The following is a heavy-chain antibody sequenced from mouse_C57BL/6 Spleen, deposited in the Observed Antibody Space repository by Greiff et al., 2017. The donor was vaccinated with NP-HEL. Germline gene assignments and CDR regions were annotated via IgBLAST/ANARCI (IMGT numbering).Heavy chain of an antibody. D-gene: IGHD1-1*01. CDR1: GFTFSDYG. CDR2: ISSGSSTI. CDR3: ARLDYYGSSWYFDV. J-gene: IGHJ1*03. V-gene: IGHV5-17*01. Sequence: VQLKQSGGGLVKPGGSLKLSCAASGFTFSDYGMHWVRQAPEKGLEWVAYISSGSSTIYYADTVKGRFTISRDNAKNTLFLHMTSLRSEDTAMYYCARLDYYGSSWYFDVWGTGTTVTVSS.